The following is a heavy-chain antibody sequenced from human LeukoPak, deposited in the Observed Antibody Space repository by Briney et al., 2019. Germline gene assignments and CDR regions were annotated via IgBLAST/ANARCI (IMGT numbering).Heavy chain of an antibody. CDR3: ARGVATITRRYFDN. D-gene: IGHD5-12*01. V-gene: IGHV3-48*03. Sequence: PGGSLRLSCAASGFTFSSYDMNWVRQAPGKGLEWVSYISSSSNTIYYADSVKGRFTISRDNAKNSLYLQMNSLRAEDTALYYCARGVATITRRYFDNWGQGTLVTVSS. CDR2: ISSSSNTI. J-gene: IGHJ4*02. CDR1: GFTFSSYD.